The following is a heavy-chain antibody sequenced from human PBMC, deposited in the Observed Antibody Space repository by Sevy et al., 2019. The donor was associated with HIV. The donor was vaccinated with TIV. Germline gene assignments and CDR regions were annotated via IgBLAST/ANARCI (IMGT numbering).Heavy chain of an antibody. D-gene: IGHD2-2*01. J-gene: IGHJ6*03. CDR3: ARTLKYCSSTGCYLGDYYYYMAV. Sequence: GGSLRLSCAASGFTFSSYSMNWVRQAPGKGLEWVSSISSSGSYIYYADSVKGRFTFSRDNAKNSLYLQMNSLRAEDTAVYYCARTLKYCSSTGCYLGDYYYYMAVWGKGTTVTVSS. CDR2: ISSSGSYI. CDR1: GFTFSSYS. V-gene: IGHV3-21*01.